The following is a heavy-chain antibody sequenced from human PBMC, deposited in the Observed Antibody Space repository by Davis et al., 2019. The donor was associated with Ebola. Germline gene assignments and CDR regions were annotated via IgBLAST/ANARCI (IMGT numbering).Heavy chain of an antibody. CDR3: ARMRLGGQWLAPYYYYYGMDV. CDR1: GFSLSTSGMC. J-gene: IGHJ6*02. CDR2: IDWDDDK. Sequence: SGPTLVKPTQTLTLTCTFSGFSLSTSGMCVSWIRQPPGKALEWLALIDWDDDKYYSTSLKTRLTISKDTSKNQVVLTMTNMDPVDTATYYCARMRLGGQWLAPYYYYYGMDVWGQGTTVTVSS. V-gene: IGHV2-70*01. D-gene: IGHD6-19*01.